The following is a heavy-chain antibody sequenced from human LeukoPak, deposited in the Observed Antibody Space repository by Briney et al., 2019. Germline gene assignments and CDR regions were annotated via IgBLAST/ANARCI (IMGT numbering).Heavy chain of an antibody. CDR1: GFTVSSNY. Sequence: GGSLRLSCAASGFTVSSNYMSWVRQAPGKGLEWVSVIYSGGSTYYADSVKGRFTISRDNSKNTLYLQMNSLRAEDTAVYYCAKDPADYGDPQYFQHWGQGTLVTVSS. J-gene: IGHJ1*01. CDR3: AKDPADYGDPQYFQH. V-gene: IGHV3-53*01. CDR2: IYSGGST. D-gene: IGHD4-17*01.